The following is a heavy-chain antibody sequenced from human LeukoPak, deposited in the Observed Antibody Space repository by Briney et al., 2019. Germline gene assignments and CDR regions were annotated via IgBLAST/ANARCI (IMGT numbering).Heavy chain of an antibody. V-gene: IGHV4-30-2*01. D-gene: IGHD1-1*01. CDR2: IYHSGST. CDR3: ARALSTTYFDY. J-gene: IGHJ4*02. Sequence: SETLSLTCAASGGSITSGGYSWSWIRQPPGKGLEWIGYIYHSGSTYYNPSLKSRVTISVDRSKNQFSLKLSSVTAADTAVYYCARALSTTYFDYWGQGTLVTVSS. CDR1: GGSITSGGYS.